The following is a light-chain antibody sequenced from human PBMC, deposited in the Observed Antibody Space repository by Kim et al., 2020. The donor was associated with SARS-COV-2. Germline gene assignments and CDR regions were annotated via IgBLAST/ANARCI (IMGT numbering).Light chain of an antibody. Sequence: LSPGERVALSCRASQSVSSYLAWYQQKPGQAPRRLIYDASRSATGIPARFSGSGSGTDFTLTISSLEPEDFAVYYCQQRSNWPPYTFGQGTKLEI. CDR1: QSVSSY. CDR3: QQRSNWPPYT. J-gene: IGKJ2*01. V-gene: IGKV3-11*01. CDR2: DAS.